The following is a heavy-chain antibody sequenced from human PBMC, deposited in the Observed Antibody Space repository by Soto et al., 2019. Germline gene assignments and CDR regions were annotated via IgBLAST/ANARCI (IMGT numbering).Heavy chain of an antibody. V-gene: IGHV4-4*02. CDR3: ARVSASSMLRGVVIN. CDR2: IYHIGNT. CDR1: GGSISSDNW. D-gene: IGHD3-10*01. Sequence: QVHLQESGPGLVRPSGTLSLTCAFSGGSISSDNWWSWVRQPPGKGLEWIGEIYHIGNTNYNPSLKSRVTISVDKSKNQFSLKVTSVTAADTALYYCARVSASSMLRGVVINWGQGTLVTVSS. J-gene: IGHJ4*02.